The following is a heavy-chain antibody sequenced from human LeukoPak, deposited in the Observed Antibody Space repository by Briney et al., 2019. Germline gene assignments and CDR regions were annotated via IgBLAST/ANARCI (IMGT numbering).Heavy chain of an antibody. Sequence: SETLSLTCTVSDGSISIYYWNWIRQPPGKGLEWIGYIYNSGSSTIYNPSLKSRVTISVDTSKNQFSLKLRSVTAADTAVYYCARRPRNDILTGTPFDYWGQGILVTVSS. CDR1: DGSISIYY. V-gene: IGHV4-59*01. CDR3: ARRPRNDILTGTPFDY. J-gene: IGHJ4*02. CDR2: IYNSGSST. D-gene: IGHD3-9*01.